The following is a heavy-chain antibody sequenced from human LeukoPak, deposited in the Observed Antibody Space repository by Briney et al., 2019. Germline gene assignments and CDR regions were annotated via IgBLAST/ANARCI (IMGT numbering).Heavy chain of an antibody. CDR2: ISHSGNS. CDR1: GGSFSGYY. J-gene: IGHJ6*03. Sequence: SETLSLTCAVYGGSFSGYYWSWIRQPPGKGLEWIGEISHSGNSNYNPSLKSRVTISVDTSKNQFSLRLSSLTAADAALYYGARGLYYSDTTGYYPAYMDVWGRGTTVTVSS. D-gene: IGHD3-22*01. CDR3: ARGLYYSDTTGYYPAYMDV. V-gene: IGHV4-34*01.